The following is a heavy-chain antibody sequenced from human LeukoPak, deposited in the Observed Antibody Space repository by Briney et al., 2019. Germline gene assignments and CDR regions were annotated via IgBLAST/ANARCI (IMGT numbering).Heavy chain of an antibody. CDR1: GYTFTSYD. CDR3: ARGVALYYYYGMDV. J-gene: IGHJ6*02. CDR2: MNPNSGNT. D-gene: IGHD2-15*01. V-gene: IGHV1-8*01. Sequence: SVKVSCKASGYTFTSYDINWVRQATGQGLEWMGWMNPNSGNTGCAQKFQGRVTMTRNTSISTAYMELSSLRSEDTAVYYCARGVALYYYYGMDVWGQGTTVTVSS.